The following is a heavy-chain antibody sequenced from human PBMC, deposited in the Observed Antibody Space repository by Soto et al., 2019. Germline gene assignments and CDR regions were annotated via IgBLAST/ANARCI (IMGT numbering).Heavy chain of an antibody. CDR1: GGSICSGDYY. V-gene: IGHV4-61*08. CDR2: VYYSGNT. Sequence: SETLSLTCTVSGGSICSGDYYWSCIRQPPGKGLEWIGYVYYSGNTNYNPSLESRVTISVDTSRNRFSLNLTSATAADTAVYYCARKGAAASYAHYYMDVWGRGTAVTVSS. J-gene: IGHJ6*03. CDR3: ARKGAAASYAHYYMDV. D-gene: IGHD6-13*01.